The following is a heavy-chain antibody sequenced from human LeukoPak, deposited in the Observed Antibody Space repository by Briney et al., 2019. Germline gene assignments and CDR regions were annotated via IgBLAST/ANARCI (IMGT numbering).Heavy chain of an antibody. CDR3: ARTYEILGSTAFYHYLFYMDI. D-gene: IGHD1-26*01. J-gene: IGHJ6*03. CDR1: ADSFSGYS. V-gene: IGHV4-34*01. Sequence: PSETLSLTCAIYADSFSGYSWSWIRQSPGRGLEWIGEINHDGRAKYNPSLRSRVTMSVDTSKNQFSLRLTSVTAADTAIYYCARTYEILGSTAFYHYLFYMDIWSRGTPVTISS. CDR2: INHDGRA.